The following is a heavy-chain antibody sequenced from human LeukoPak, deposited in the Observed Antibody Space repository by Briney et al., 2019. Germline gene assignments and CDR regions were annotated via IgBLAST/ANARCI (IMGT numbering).Heavy chain of an antibody. CDR2: ISGSGGST. J-gene: IGHJ4*02. V-gene: IGHV3-23*01. CDR1: GFTFSGYA. D-gene: IGHD3-10*01. Sequence: PGGSLRLSCAASGFTFSGYAMSWVRQAPGKGLGWVSGISGSGGSTYSADSVKGRFTISRDNSKNTLYLQMNSLRAEDTAVYYCAKSLWGGFDYWGQGTLVAVSS. CDR3: AKSLWGGFDY.